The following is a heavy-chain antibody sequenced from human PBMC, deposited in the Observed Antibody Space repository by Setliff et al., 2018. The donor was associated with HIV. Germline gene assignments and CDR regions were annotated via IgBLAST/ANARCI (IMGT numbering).Heavy chain of an antibody. CDR3: ARDATRGGDMDV. Sequence: GGSLRLSCAASGFTFSNYWMTWVRQAPGKGLEWVANIKQDGSEKYYVDSVKGRFTISRDNAKDSLYLQMNNLRAEDTAVYYCARDATRGGDMDVWGKGITVTVSS. CDR1: GFTFSNYW. CDR2: IKQDGSEK. V-gene: IGHV3-7*01. J-gene: IGHJ6*03. D-gene: IGHD2-15*01.